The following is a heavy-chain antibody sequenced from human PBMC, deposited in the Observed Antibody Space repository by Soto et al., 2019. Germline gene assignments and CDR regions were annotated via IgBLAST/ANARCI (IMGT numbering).Heavy chain of an antibody. J-gene: IGHJ5*02. CDR2: IYSGGTT. D-gene: IGHD4-4*01. V-gene: IGHV3-66*01. Sequence: EVQLVESGGGLVQPGGSLRLSCAASGFTVSSNYMSWVRQAAGKGLEWVSVIYSGGTTYYADSVKGRFTISRDNSKNTLYLQMNSLRAEDTAVYYCARGYSNYVAWFDPWGQGTLVTVSS. CDR1: GFTVSSNY. CDR3: ARGYSNYVAWFDP.